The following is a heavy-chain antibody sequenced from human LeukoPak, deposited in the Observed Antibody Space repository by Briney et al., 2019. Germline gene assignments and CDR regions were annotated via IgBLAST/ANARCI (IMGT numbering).Heavy chain of an antibody. Sequence: GGSLRLSCAASGFTFSSYAMHWVRQAPGKGLEWVAVISYDGSNKYYADSVKGRFTISRDNSKNTLYLQVNSLRAEDTAVYCCARDTTAMGHYYMDVWGKGTTVTVSS. D-gene: IGHD5-18*01. CDR2: ISYDGSNK. CDR3: ARDTTAMGHYYMDV. V-gene: IGHV3-30*04. J-gene: IGHJ6*03. CDR1: GFTFSSYA.